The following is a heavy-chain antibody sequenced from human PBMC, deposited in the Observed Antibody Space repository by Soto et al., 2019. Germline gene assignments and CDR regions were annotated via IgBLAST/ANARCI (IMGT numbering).Heavy chain of an antibody. D-gene: IGHD3-22*01. CDR2: FDPEDGET. CDR1: GYTLTELS. Sequence: ASVQVSCKVSGYTLTELSMHWVRQAPGKGLEWMGGFDPEDGETIYAQKFQGRVTMTEDTSTDTAYMELSSLRSEDTAVYYCATGAKIHYYDSSGYPDAFDIWGQGTMVTVSS. J-gene: IGHJ3*02. CDR3: ATGAKIHYYDSSGYPDAFDI. V-gene: IGHV1-24*01.